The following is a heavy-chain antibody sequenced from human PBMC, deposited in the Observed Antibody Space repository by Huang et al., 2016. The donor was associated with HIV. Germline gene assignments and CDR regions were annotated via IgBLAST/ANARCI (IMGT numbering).Heavy chain of an antibody. CDR3: GPYDY. Sequence: EVQLAESGGGFVRPGGSLRLSCAASGFSFRDFVMRWIRQPPGTGLEWVSTVTGSGGAKYYADSVKSQFNISRDNSKSTLYLEMTSLRVDDTAVYYCGPYDYRGQGTLVSVSS. CDR1: GFSFRDFV. J-gene: IGHJ4*02. CDR2: VTGSGGAK. V-gene: IGHV3-23*04.